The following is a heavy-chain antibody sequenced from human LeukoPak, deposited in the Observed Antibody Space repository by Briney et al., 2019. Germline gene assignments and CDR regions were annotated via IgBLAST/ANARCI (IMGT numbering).Heavy chain of an antibody. V-gene: IGHV3-33*01. CDR1: GFTFSSYG. D-gene: IGHD5-12*01. CDR2: IWYDGSNK. Sequence: SGGPLRLSCAASGFTFSSYGMHWVRQAPGKGLEWVAVIWYDGSNKYYADSVKGRFTISRDNSKNTLYLQMNSLRAEDTAVYYCAREVYSGYDRTWDYWGQGTLVTVSS. CDR3: AREVYSGYDRTWDY. J-gene: IGHJ4*02.